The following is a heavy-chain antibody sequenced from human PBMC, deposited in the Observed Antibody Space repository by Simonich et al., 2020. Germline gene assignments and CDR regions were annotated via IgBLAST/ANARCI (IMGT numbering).Heavy chain of an antibody. Sequence: QVQLQQWGAGLLKPSETLSLTCAVYGGSFSGYYWSWSRQPPGKGLEWIGENNHSGRTNYHPSLKSRVTISVDTSKNQFSLKLSSVTAADTAVYYCARGLIGGSYYYWGQGTLVTVSS. J-gene: IGHJ4*02. D-gene: IGHD1-26*01. CDR3: ARGLIGGSYYY. V-gene: IGHV4-34*01. CDR2: NNHSGRT. CDR1: GGSFSGYY.